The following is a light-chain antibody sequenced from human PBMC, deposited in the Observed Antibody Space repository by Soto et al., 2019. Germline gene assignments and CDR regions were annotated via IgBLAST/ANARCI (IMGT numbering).Light chain of an antibody. CDR3: QQFHSYLIT. J-gene: IGKJ5*01. CDR1: QAMNTY. CDR2: GAS. Sequence: DIQLTQPPPFLSASVGDRVTTSCRASQAMNTYLAWYQQRPGAAPKLLVYGASTLYTGVPSWFSGSESGAVFTLTISSLQPEDFATYYCQQFHSYLITFGQGTRLEIK. V-gene: IGKV1-9*01.